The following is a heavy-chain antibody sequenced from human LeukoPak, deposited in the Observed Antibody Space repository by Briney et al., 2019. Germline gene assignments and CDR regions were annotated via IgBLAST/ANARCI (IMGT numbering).Heavy chain of an antibody. V-gene: IGHV4-61*01. CDR1: GGSISSSSYY. J-gene: IGHJ3*02. CDR3: AREYYDHSNDAFDI. CDR2: IYYSGST. Sequence: PSETLSLTCTVSGGSISSSSYYWGWIRQPPGKGLEWIGYIYYSGSTNYNPSLKSRVTISVDTSKNQFSLKLSSVTAADTAVYYCAREYYDHSNDAFDIWGQGTMVTVSS. D-gene: IGHD3-3*01.